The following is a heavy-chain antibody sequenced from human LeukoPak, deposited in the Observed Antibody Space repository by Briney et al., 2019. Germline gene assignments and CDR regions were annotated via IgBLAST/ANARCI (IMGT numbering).Heavy chain of an antibody. CDR2: IWYDGSNK. V-gene: IGHV3-33*08. CDR1: GFTFSSYW. Sequence: GGSLRLSCAASGFTFSSYWMHWVRQAPGKGLEWVAVIWYDGSNKYYADSVKGRFTISRDNSKNTLYLQMNSLRAEDTAVYYCARDRGYSYGPTYQFDYWGQGTLVTVSS. CDR3: ARDRGYSYGPTYQFDY. J-gene: IGHJ4*02. D-gene: IGHD5-18*01.